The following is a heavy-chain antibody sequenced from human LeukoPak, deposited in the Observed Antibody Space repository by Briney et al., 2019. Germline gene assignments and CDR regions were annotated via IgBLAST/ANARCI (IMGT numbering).Heavy chain of an antibody. Sequence: GGSLRLSCAASGFTVSNNYMSWVRQAPGKGLEWVSIIYSGGSTYYADSVKGRFTISRDNSKNTLYLQMNSLRAEDTAVYYCAKDGRRWGAAAGRVDYWGQGTLVTVSS. V-gene: IGHV3-53*01. D-gene: IGHD6-13*01. CDR3: AKDGRRWGAAAGRVDY. CDR2: IYSGGST. J-gene: IGHJ4*02. CDR1: GFTVSNNY.